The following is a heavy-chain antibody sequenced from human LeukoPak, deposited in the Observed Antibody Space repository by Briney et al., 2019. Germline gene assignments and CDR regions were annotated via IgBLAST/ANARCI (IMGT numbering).Heavy chain of an antibody. CDR3: ARERVVVPAAIRYFDY. V-gene: IGHV4-61*02. J-gene: IGHJ4*02. CDR2: IYTSGST. CDR1: GGSISSGSYY. Sequence: PSETLSLTCTVSGGSISSGSYYWSWIRQPAGKGLESIGRIYTSGSTNYNPSLKSRVTISVDTSKNQFSLKLSSVTAADTAVYYCARERVVVPAAIRYFDYWGQGTLVTVSS. D-gene: IGHD2-2*02.